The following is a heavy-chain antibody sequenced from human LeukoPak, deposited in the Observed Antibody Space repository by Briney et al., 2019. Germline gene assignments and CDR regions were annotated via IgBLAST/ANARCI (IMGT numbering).Heavy chain of an antibody. Sequence: SETLSLTCAVYGGSFSGYYWSWIRQPPGKGLEWIGEINHSGSTNYNPSLKSRVTISVDTSKNQFSLKLSSVTAADTAVYYCARGGIAAAGYWFDPWGQGTPVTVSS. CDR2: INHSGST. CDR1: GGSFSGYY. CDR3: ARGGIAAAGYWFDP. D-gene: IGHD6-13*01. J-gene: IGHJ5*02. V-gene: IGHV4-34*01.